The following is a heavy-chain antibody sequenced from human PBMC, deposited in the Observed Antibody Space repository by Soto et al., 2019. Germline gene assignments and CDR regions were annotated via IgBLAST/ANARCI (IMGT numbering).Heavy chain of an antibody. CDR1: GYSFTVYH. D-gene: IGHD3-3*01. Sequence: QVQLVQSGAEVKKPGASVKVSCKASGYSFTVYHMHWVRQAPGQGLEWMGWINTDSGGTKYAQKFEGRVTMSRDTSINTAYLELSNLISDDSAVYYWAMEIRSGYYKYWYFDLWGRGTLITVSS. V-gene: IGHV1-2*02. CDR2: INTDSGGT. J-gene: IGHJ2*01. CDR3: AMEIRSGYYKYWYFDL.